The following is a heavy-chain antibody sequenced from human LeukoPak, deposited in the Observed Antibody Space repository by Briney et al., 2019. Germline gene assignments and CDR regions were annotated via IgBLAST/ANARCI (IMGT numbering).Heavy chain of an antibody. Sequence: SETLSLTCAVYGGSFSGYYWSWIRQPPGKGLEWIGEINHSGSTNYNPSLKSRVTISVDTSKNQFSLKLSSVTAADTAVYYCAKDLGWEPHDAFDIWGQGTMVTVSS. CDR3: AKDLGWEPHDAFDI. J-gene: IGHJ3*02. CDR2: INHSGST. D-gene: IGHD4-23*01. V-gene: IGHV4-34*01. CDR1: GGSFSGYY.